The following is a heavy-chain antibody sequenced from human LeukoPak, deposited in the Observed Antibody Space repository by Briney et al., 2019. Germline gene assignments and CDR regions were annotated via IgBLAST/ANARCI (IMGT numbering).Heavy chain of an antibody. CDR2: VDWDTDK. CDR1: GFSLTTSGAC. V-gene: IGHV2-70*11. Sequence: SGPALVKPTQTLTLTCTFSGFSLTTSGACVNWIRQPPGKALEWLTRVDWDTDKYYSTSLKTRLTISKDTSKNQVVLTMTNMDPVDTASYFCARMGCGSNPNYFDYWGQGIPVTVSS. J-gene: IGHJ4*02. CDR3: ARMGCGSNPNYFDY. D-gene: IGHD1-26*01.